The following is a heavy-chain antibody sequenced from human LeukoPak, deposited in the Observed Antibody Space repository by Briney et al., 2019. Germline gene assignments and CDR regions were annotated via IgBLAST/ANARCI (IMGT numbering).Heavy chain of an antibody. D-gene: IGHD2-2*01. CDR3: AKAALRYQLLSSLDY. J-gene: IGHJ4*02. CDR2: IKQDGSES. Sequence: GGSLRLSCAASGFTFSNYWMNWVRQAPGKGLEWVAKIKQDGSESYYVDSVKGRFAISRDNAQNSLYLHMNSLRAEDTAIYYCAKAALRYQLLSSLDYWGQGTLVTVSS. V-gene: IGHV3-7*05. CDR1: GFTFSNYW.